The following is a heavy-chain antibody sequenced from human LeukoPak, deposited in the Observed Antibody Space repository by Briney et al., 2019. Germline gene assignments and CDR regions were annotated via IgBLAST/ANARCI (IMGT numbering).Heavy chain of an antibody. D-gene: IGHD2-15*01. CDR3: ARDQDCSGGSCYSVGWFDP. Sequence: SQTLSLTCTVSCGSLNRGGYYWSWIRQHPGKGLEWIGYIYYSGSTYYNPSLKSRVTISVDTSKNQFSLKMSSVTAADTAVYYCARDQDCSGGSCYSVGWFDPWGQGTLVTVSS. CDR1: CGSLNRGGYY. J-gene: IGHJ5*02. V-gene: IGHV4-31*03. CDR2: IYYSGST.